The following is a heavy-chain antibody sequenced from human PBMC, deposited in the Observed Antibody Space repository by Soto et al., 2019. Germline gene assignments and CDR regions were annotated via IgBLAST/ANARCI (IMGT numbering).Heavy chain of an antibody. CDR2: INPSGGST. Sequence: ASVKVSCKASGYTFASYYMHWVRQAPGQGLEWMGIINPSGGSTSYAQKFQGRVTMSWNTSTSTAYRELSSLRSEGTAVYYCASENTALAATFDYWRQGTLVTV. J-gene: IGHJ4*02. CDR1: GYTFASYY. V-gene: IGHV1-46*01. CDR3: ASENTALAATFDY. D-gene: IGHD2-2*02.